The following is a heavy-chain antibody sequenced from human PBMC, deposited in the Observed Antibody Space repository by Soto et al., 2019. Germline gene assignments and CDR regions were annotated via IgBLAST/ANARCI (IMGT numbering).Heavy chain of an antibody. CDR3: ARGRINYGSGSYYPPRWLDP. CDR1: GGSFSGYY. CDR2: INHSGST. V-gene: IGHV4-34*01. D-gene: IGHD3-10*01. J-gene: IGHJ5*02. Sequence: SETLSLTCAVYGGSFSGYYWSWIRQPPGKGLEWIGEINHSGSTNYNPSLKSRVTISVDTSKNQFSLKLSSVTAADTAVYYCARGRINYGSGSYYPPRWLDPWGQGTLVTVSS.